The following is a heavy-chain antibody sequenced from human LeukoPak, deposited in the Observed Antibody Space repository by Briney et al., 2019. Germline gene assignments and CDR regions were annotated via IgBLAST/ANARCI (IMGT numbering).Heavy chain of an antibody. CDR2: INPSGGST. CDR3: ARAPEWLPLDH. D-gene: IGHD3-3*01. V-gene: IGHV1-46*01. CDR1: GYTFSRYY. J-gene: IGHJ4*02. Sequence: ASVKVSCKASGYTFSRYYMHWVRQAPGQGLEWMGIINPSGGSTSYAQRFQGRVTMTSDTSTNTVYMELSSLRSEDTAVYYCARAPEWLPLDHWGQGTLVTVSS.